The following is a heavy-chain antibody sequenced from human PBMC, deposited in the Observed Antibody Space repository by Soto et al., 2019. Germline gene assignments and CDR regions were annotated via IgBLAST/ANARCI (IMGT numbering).Heavy chain of an antibody. V-gene: IGHV3-64D*06. Sequence: RTLRLSCSASVFIASRSAMHWVRQAPGKGLEYVSGITSNVVSTYYADSVKGRFIISRDTSKNTLYLQMNSLRPDDTAVYYCVKGGTVLNHGWRDRWGQGTRVSVSS. CDR1: VFIASRSA. J-gene: IGHJ5*02. CDR2: ITSNVVST. D-gene: IGHD4-17*01. CDR3: VKGGTVLNHGWRDR.